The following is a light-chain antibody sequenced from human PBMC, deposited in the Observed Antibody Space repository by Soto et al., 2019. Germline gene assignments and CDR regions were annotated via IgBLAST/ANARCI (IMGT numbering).Light chain of an antibody. J-gene: IGLJ3*02. CDR1: SSDVGGYNY. CDR2: DVS. Sequence: QSALTQPASVSGSPGQSITISCTGTSSDVGGYNYVSWYQQHPGKAPKLMIYDVSKRPSGVPDRFSGSKSGNTASLTVSGLQAEDEADYYCNSYAGSNNWVFGGGTQLTVL. CDR3: NSYAGSNNWV. V-gene: IGLV2-8*01.